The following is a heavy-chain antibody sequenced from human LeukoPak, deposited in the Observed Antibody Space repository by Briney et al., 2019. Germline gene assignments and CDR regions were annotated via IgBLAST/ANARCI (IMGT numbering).Heavy chain of an antibody. CDR1: GFTVSSNY. CDR3: ARDFPSLWFGQD. CDR2: MYSGGNT. Sequence: GGSLRLSCAASGFTVSSNYMSWVRQAPGKGLEWVSVMYSGGNTYYADSVKGRFTISRDNSKNTLHLQMNSLRAEDTAVYYCARDFPSLWFGQDWGQGTLVTVSS. J-gene: IGHJ4*02. D-gene: IGHD3-10*01. V-gene: IGHV3-53*01.